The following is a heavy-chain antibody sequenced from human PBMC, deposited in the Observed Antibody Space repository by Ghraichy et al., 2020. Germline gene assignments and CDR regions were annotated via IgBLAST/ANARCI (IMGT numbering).Heavy chain of an antibody. CDR1: GFTFSSYA. CDR2: ISYDGSNK. D-gene: IGHD3-3*01. J-gene: IGHJ4*02. V-gene: IGHV3-30-3*01. Sequence: GSLRLSCAASGFTFSSYAMHWVRQAPGKGLEWVAVISYDGSNKYYADSVKGRFTISRDNSKNTLYLQMNSLRAEDTAVYYCARVPADSGIDYWGQGTLVTVSS. CDR3: ARVPADSGIDY.